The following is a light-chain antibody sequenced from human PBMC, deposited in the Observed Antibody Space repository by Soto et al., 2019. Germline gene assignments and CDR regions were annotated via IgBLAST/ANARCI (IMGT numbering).Light chain of an antibody. CDR3: QQYSRAPLT. J-gene: IGKJ1*01. CDR2: GAS. CDR1: QSVTDNY. Sequence: EIVLTQSPATLSLSQGERATLSCRASQSVTDNYLAWYQQKPGQAPRLVISGASSRTSGIPDRFSASGSGTDFTLTISRLEPEDFAVYYCQQYSRAPLTFGQGTKVEIK. V-gene: IGKV3-20*01.